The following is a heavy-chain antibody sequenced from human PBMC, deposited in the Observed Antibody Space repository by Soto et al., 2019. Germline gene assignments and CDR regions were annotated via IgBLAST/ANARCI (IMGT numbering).Heavy chain of an antibody. CDR1: GGSISSGGYY. CDR3: ARADRRAAYGMDV. J-gene: IGHJ6*02. Sequence: QVQLQESGPGLVKPSQTLSLTCTVSGGSISSGGYYWSWIRQHPGKGLEWIGYIYYSGSTYYNPSLKSRVTISVDTSKHQFSLKLSSVTAADTAGYYCARADRRAAYGMDVWGQGTTVTVSS. D-gene: IGHD3-22*01. V-gene: IGHV4-31*03. CDR2: IYYSGST.